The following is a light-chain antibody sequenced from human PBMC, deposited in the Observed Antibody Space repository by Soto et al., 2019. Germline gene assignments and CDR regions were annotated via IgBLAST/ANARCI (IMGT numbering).Light chain of an antibody. Sequence: QSVLTQPPSVSGAPGQRVTISCTGSSSNIGAGYDVHWYQQLPGAAPKLLIYGNNNRPSGVPDRFSGSKSGTSASLAITGLQDEDEADYYCQSYDSSLSGLWVFGGGTKLTVL. CDR3: QSYDSSLSGLWV. CDR1: SSNIGAGYD. CDR2: GNN. V-gene: IGLV1-40*01. J-gene: IGLJ3*02.